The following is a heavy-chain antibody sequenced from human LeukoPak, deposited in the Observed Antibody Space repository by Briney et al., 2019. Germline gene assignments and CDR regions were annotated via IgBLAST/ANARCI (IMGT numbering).Heavy chain of an antibody. D-gene: IGHD6-13*01. CDR3: ARGQQLVALYYFDY. J-gene: IGHJ4*02. CDR1: GFTFSSYS. CDR2: ISSSSSTI. Sequence: GGSLRLSCAASGFTFSSYSMNWVRQAPGKGLEWVSYISSSSSTIYYADSVKGRFTISRDNAKNSLYLQMNSLRAEDTAVYYCARGQQLVALYYFDYWGQGTLVTVSS. V-gene: IGHV3-48*04.